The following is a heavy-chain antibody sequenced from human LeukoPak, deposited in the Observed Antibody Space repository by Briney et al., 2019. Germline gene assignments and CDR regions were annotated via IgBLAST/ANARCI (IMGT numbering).Heavy chain of an antibody. Sequence: GGSLRLSCAASGFTFSNYWMLWVRQAPGKGLVWVSRIERDGSSTRYADPVKGRFLMSRGNAKNTVDLQMNSLRAEDTAVYYRARAAYSSSPDYWGQGALVTVSS. D-gene: IGHD6-6*01. CDR3: ARAAYSSSPDY. CDR1: GFTFSNYW. CDR2: IERDGSST. J-gene: IGHJ4*02. V-gene: IGHV3-74*01.